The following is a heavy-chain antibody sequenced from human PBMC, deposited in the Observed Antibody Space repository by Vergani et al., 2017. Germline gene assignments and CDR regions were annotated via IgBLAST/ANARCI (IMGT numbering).Heavy chain of an antibody. V-gene: IGHV1-18*04. CDR1: GYTFTSYG. D-gene: IGHD2-15*01. CDR2: ISAYNGNT. CDR3: ARDRGPRAVVAATKYWFDP. Sequence: QVQLVQSGAEVKKPGASVKLSCKASGYTFTSYGISWVRQAPGQGLEWMGWISAYNGNTNYAQKLQGGVTMTTDTSTSTAYMELRSLRSDDTAVDYCARDRGPRAVVAATKYWFDPWGQGTLVTVSS. J-gene: IGHJ5*02.